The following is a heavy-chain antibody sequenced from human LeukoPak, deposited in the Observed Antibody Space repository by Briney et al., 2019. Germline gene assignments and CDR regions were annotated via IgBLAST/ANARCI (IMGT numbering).Heavy chain of an antibody. CDR1: GFTFSSYG. V-gene: IGHV3-30*03. D-gene: IGHD2-15*01. CDR3: ASRCGGSCYSDAFDI. CDR2: ISYDGSNK. Sequence: PGGSLRLSCAASGFTFSSYGMHWVRQAPGKGLEWVAVISYDGSNKYYADSVKGRFTISRDNSKNTLYLQMNSLRAEDAAVYYCASRCGGSCYSDAFDIWGQGTMVTVSS. J-gene: IGHJ3*02.